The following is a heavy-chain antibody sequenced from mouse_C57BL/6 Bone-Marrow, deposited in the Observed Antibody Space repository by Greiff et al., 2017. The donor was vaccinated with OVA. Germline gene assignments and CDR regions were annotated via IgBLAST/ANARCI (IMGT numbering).Heavy chain of an antibody. CDR2: IYPGNSDT. V-gene: IGHV1-5*01. CDR3: TVVYYGSSWDY. J-gene: IGHJ2*01. Sequence: VQLQQSGTVLARPGASVKMSCKTSGYTFTSYWMHWVKQRPGQGLEWIGAIYPGNSDTSYNQKFKGKAKLTAVTSASTAYMELSSLTDEDSAVYYCTVVYYGSSWDYWGQGTTLTVSS. CDR1: GYTFTSYW. D-gene: IGHD1-1*01.